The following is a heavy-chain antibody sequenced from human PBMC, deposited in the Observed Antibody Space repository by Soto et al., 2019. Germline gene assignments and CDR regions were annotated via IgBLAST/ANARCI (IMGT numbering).Heavy chain of an antibody. CDR1: GGSISSSSYY. Sequence: QLQLQESGPGLVKPSETLSLTCTVSGGSISSSSYYWGWIRQPPGKGLEWIGSIYYSGSTYYNPSLKSRVTISVDTSKNQFSLKLSSVTAADTAVYYCARHEPFWSGYYEKGIDYWGQGTLVTVSS. V-gene: IGHV4-39*01. D-gene: IGHD3-3*01. CDR3: ARHEPFWSGYYEKGIDY. CDR2: IYYSGST. J-gene: IGHJ4*02.